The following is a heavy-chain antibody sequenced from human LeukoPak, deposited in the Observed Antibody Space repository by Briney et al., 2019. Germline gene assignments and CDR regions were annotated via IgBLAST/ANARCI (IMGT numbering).Heavy chain of an antibody. D-gene: IGHD4-23*01. V-gene: IGHV4-4*09. CDR1: GGSISSYY. CDR2: IYTSGST. J-gene: IGHJ4*02. CDR3: ARAPYGGNLDY. Sequence: PSETLSLTCTVSGGSISSYYWSWIRQPPGKGMEWIGYIYTSGSTNYNPSLKSRVTISVDTSKNQFSLKLSSVTAADTAVYYCARAPYGGNLDYWGQGTLVTVSS.